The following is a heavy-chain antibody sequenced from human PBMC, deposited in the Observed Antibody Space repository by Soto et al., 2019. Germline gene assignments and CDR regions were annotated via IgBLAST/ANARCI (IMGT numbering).Heavy chain of an antibody. Sequence: PGGSLSLSCTVSGFPISTYALSWVRQPHGKGLEWVSAISAGGDSTYYADSVKGRFTISRDNSKNTLYLQMHSLRAEDTALYYCAKDPTSMIVVGNVDVWGQGTLVTVSS. CDR1: GFPISTYA. J-gene: IGHJ4*02. CDR3: AKDPTSMIVVGNVDV. CDR2: ISAGGDST. D-gene: IGHD3-22*01. V-gene: IGHV3-23*01.